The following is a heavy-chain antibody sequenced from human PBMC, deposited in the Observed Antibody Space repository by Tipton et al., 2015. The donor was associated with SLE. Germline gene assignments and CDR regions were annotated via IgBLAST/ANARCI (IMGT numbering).Heavy chain of an antibody. J-gene: IGHJ4*02. V-gene: IGHV3-48*03. CDR1: GFTFSSYE. CDR2: ISSSGRTI. CDR3: ARGGAIAAAGS. Sequence: SLRLSCAASGFTFSSYEMNWVRQAPGKGLEWVSYISSSGRTIYYADSVKGRFTISRDNAKNSLYLQMNSLRAEDTAVYYCARGGAIAAAGSWGQGTLVTVSS. D-gene: IGHD6-13*01.